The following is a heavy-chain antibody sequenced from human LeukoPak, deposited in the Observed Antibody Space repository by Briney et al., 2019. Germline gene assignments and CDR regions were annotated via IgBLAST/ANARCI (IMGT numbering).Heavy chain of an antibody. CDR2: ISAYNGNT. V-gene: IGHV1-18*01. CDR1: GYTFTSYG. CDR3: ARAIAAAGRGGYYFDY. D-gene: IGHD6-25*01. Sequence: GASVKVSCKASGYTFTSYGISWVRQAPGQGLEWMGWISAYNGNTNYAQKLQGRVTMTTDTSTSTAYMELSRLRSDDTAVYYCARAIAAAGRGGYYFDYWGQGTLVTVSS. J-gene: IGHJ4*02.